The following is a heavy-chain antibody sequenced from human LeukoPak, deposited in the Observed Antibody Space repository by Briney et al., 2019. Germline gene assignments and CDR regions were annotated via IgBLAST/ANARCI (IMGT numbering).Heavy chain of an antibody. D-gene: IGHD6-19*01. Sequence: GGSLRLSCAASGFTFNNYAMSWVRQAPGKGLEWVSAISGSGGSTYYADSVKGRFTISRDNSKNTLYLQMNSLRAEDTAVYYCAKDPGEAVARPPPDYWGQGTLVTVSS. CDR2: ISGSGGST. J-gene: IGHJ4*02. CDR1: GFTFNNYA. V-gene: IGHV3-23*01. CDR3: AKDPGEAVARPPPDY.